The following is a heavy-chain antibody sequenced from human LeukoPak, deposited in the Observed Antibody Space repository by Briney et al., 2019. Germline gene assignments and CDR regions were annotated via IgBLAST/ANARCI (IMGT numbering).Heavy chain of an antibody. CDR3: ARLLYGGNRPLGFDY. CDR1: GYNFAGYW. V-gene: IGHV5-51*01. Sequence: GESLKISCKTSGYNFAGYWIGWVRQMPGKGLEWMGLIYPGDSDTRYSPSFQGQVTISADKSISTAYLQWSSLKASDTAMYYCARLLYGGNRPLGFDYWGQGTLVTVSS. CDR2: IYPGDSDT. J-gene: IGHJ4*02. D-gene: IGHD4-23*01.